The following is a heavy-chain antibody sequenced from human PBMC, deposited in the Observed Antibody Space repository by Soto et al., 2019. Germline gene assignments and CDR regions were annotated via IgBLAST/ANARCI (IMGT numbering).Heavy chain of an antibody. V-gene: IGHV1-69*01. J-gene: IGHJ2*01. Sequence: QVQLVQSGAEVKKPGSSVKVSCKASGGTFSSYAISWVQQAPGQGLEWMGGIIPIFGTANYAQKFQGRVTINADESTSTAYMELSSLRSEDTAVYYCAVCTNGVCYTTWYFDLWGRGTLVTVSS. D-gene: IGHD2-8*01. CDR3: AVCTNGVCYTTWYFDL. CDR1: GGTFSSYA. CDR2: IIPIFGTA.